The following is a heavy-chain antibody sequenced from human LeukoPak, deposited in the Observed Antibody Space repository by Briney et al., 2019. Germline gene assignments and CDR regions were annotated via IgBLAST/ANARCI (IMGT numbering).Heavy chain of an antibody. CDR2: ISSSSSTI. Sequence: GGSLRLSCAASGFTFSSYEMNWVRQAPGKGLEWVSYISSSSSTIYYANSVKGRFTISRDNAKNSLYLQMNSLRAEDTAVYYCARNGIAAASLHYYYMDVWGKGTTVTISS. J-gene: IGHJ6*03. V-gene: IGHV3-48*01. CDR3: ARNGIAAASLHYYYMDV. D-gene: IGHD6-13*01. CDR1: GFTFSSYE.